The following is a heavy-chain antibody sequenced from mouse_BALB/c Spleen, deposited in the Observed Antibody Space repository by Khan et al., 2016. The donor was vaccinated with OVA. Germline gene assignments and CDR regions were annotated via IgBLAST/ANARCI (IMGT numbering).Heavy chain of an antibody. CDR3: AREGLRGVAMDY. D-gene: IGHD2-4*01. V-gene: IGHV1S56*01. CDR1: GYTFTAYD. J-gene: IGHJ4*01. Sequence: QVQLQQSGPELVKPGAFVKISCKASGYTFTAYDINWVKQRPGQGLEWIGWIYPGDGSTKYHENFKGKATLTAAKSPNTAYMQLSSLTSERSAVYFCAREGLRGVAMDYWGQGTSVSVSS. CDR2: IYPGDGST.